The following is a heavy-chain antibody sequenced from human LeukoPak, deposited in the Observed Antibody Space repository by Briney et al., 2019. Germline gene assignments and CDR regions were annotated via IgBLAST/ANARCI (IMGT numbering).Heavy chain of an antibody. D-gene: IGHD5-18*01. CDR2: INSDGSDT. CDR1: GFTFSRFW. J-gene: IGHJ6*02. V-gene: IGHV3-74*01. CDR3: GREDRFGYNYAYGMDV. Sequence: PGGSLRLSCAASGFTFSRFWMHWVRQAPGKGLVWVSRINSDGSDTTYADSVKGRFTISKDNAKNTLYLEMNNLRAEGTAVYYCGREDRFGYNYAYGMDVWGQGTTVTVSS.